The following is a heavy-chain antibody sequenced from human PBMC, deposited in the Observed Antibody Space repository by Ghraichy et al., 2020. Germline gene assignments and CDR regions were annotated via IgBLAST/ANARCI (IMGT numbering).Heavy chain of an antibody. J-gene: IGHJ4*02. D-gene: IGHD3-9*01. V-gene: IGHV3-33*01. CDR2: IWYDGSNK. CDR3: ARDGAVFSDMGYYFDY. Sequence: GESLNISCAASGFTFSSYGMHWVRQAPGKGLEWVAVIWYDGSNKYYADSVKGRFTISRDNSKNTLYLQMNSLRAEDTAVYYCARDGAVFSDMGYYFDYWDQGTLVTVSS. CDR1: GFTFSSYG.